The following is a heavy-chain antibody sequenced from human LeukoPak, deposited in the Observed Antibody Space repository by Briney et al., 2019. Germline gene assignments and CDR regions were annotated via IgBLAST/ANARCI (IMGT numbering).Heavy chain of an antibody. D-gene: IGHD6-6*01. CDR1: GFTFSSFW. J-gene: IGHJ4*02. Sequence: PGGSLRLSCAASGFTFSSFWMDWVRQAPGKGLEWVANIKPDGSEKYYVGSVEGRFTISRDNAKNSLFLQMNSLRAEDTAVYYCARESAWARDSRGQGTLVTVSS. CDR3: ARESAWARDS. V-gene: IGHV3-7*01. CDR2: IKPDGSEK.